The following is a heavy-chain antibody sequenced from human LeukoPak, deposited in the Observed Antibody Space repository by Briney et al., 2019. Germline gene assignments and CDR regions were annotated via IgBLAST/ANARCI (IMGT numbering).Heavy chain of an antibody. J-gene: IGHJ6*03. V-gene: IGHV4-34*01. CDR3: ARGVSVTWGYYYYYYYMDV. CDR1: GGSFSGYY. Sequence: SETLSLTCAVYGGSFSGYYWSWIRQPPGKGLEWIGEINHSGSTNYNPSLKSRVTISVDTSKNQFSLKLSSVTAADTAVYYCARGVSVTWGYYYYYYYMDVWGKGTTGTVSS. CDR2: INHSGST. D-gene: IGHD4-23*01.